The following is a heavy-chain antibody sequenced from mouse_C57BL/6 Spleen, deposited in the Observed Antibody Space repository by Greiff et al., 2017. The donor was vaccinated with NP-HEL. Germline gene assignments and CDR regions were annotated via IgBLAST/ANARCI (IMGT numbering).Heavy chain of an antibody. Sequence: QVQLKESGPGLVQPSQSLSITCTVSGFSLTSYGVHWVRQSPGKGLEWLGVIWRGGSTDYNAAFMSRLSTTKDNSKSQVFFKMNSLQADDTAIYYCAKNSHYFYAMDYWGQRTSVTVSS. CDR1: GFSLTSYG. CDR2: IWRGGST. V-gene: IGHV2-5*01. CDR3: AKNSHYFYAMDY. J-gene: IGHJ4*01. D-gene: IGHD1-1*01.